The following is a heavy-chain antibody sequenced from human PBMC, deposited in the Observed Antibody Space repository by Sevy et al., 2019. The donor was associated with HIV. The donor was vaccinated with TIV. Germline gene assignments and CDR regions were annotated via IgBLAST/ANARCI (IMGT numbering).Heavy chain of an antibody. CDR1: GFTFSDFA. D-gene: IGHD2-15*01. V-gene: IGHV3-23*01. CDR2: ISGSGTKT. Sequence: GGSLRLSCAASGFTFSDFAMSWVRQAPGKGLEWVSAISGSGTKTYYSDSVRGRFTISRDNSKNTQYLQMNSLRTEDTGVYYCAERKDDFDCWGQGTLVTVSS. J-gene: IGHJ4*02. CDR3: AERKDDFDC.